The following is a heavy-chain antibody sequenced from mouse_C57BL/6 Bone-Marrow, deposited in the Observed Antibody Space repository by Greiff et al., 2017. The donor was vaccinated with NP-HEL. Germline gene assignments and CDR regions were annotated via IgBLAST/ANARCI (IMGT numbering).Heavy chain of an antibody. Sequence: EVQLVESGGGLVQPGGSMKLSCVASGFTFSNYWMNWVRQSPEKGLEWVAQIRLKSDNYATHYAESVKGRFTISRDDSKSSVYLQMNNLRAEDTGIYYCTGRNLLLLYYFDYWGQGTTLTVSS. V-gene: IGHV6-3*01. CDR1: GFTFSNYW. D-gene: IGHD1-1*01. CDR2: IRLKSDNYAT. CDR3: TGRNLLLLYYFDY. J-gene: IGHJ2*01.